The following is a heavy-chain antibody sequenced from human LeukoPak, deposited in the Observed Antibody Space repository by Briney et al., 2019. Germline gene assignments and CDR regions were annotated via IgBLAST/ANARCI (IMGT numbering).Heavy chain of an antibody. CDR1: GFTFSNAW. V-gene: IGHV3-74*01. Sequence: PGGSLRLSCAASGFTFSNAWMSWVRQAPGKGLEWVSAIETDGSATTYVDSVEGRFSISRDNAKNILFLQMNSLRVEDTAVYYCARGGSYRLDYWGQGTLVTVSS. D-gene: IGHD1-26*01. J-gene: IGHJ4*02. CDR3: ARGGSYRLDY. CDR2: IETDGSAT.